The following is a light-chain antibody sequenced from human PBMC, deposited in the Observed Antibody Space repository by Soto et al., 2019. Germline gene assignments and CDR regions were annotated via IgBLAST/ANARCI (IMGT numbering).Light chain of an antibody. CDR3: SSYSGSNHHV. V-gene: IGLV2-14*01. CDR1: SSDVGGYNY. J-gene: IGLJ1*01. CDR2: EVS. Sequence: QSALTQPASVSGSPGQSITISCTGTSSDVGGYNYVSWYQQHPGKAPKLMIYEVSNRPSGVSNRFSGSKSGNTASLTVSGLQAEDEADYYCSSYSGSNHHVFGTGTKVTVL.